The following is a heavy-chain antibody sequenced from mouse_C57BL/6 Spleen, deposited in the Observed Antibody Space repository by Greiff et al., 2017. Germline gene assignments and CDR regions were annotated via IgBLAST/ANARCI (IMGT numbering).Heavy chain of an antibody. CDR2: IDPSDSEP. V-gene: IGHV1-52*01. D-gene: IGHD1-1*01. J-gene: IGHJ4*01. CDR3: ARPSTVVATDYYAMDY. Sequence: VQLQQPGAELVRPGSSVKLSCKASGYTFTSYWMHWVKQRPIQGLEWIGNIDPSDSEPHYNQKFKDKATLTVDKSSSTAYMQLSSLTSEDSAVYYCARPSTVVATDYYAMDYWGQGTSVTVAS. CDR1: GYTFTSYW.